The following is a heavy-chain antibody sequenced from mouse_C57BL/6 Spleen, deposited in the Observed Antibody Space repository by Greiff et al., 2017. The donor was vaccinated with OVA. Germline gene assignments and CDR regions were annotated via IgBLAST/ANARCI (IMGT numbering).Heavy chain of an antibody. V-gene: IGHV1-55*01. CDR2: IYPGSGST. Sequence: VQLQESGAELVKPGASVKMSCKASGYTFTSYWITWVKQRPGQGLEWIGDIYPGSGSTNYNEKFKSKATLTVDTSSSTAYMQLSSLTSEDSAVYYCAREDYGYKGYFDYWGQGTTLTVSS. CDR1: GYTFTSYW. CDR3: AREDYGYKGYFDY. D-gene: IGHD2-2*01. J-gene: IGHJ2*01.